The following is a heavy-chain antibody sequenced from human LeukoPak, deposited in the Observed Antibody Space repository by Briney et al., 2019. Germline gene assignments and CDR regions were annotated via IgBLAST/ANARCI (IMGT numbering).Heavy chain of an antibody. J-gene: IGHJ4*02. CDR2: ISYDGSNK. CDR1: GFTFSSFW. Sequence: GGSLRLSCAASGFTFSSFWMSWVRQAPGKGLEWVAVISYDGSNKYYADSVKGRFTISRDNSKNTLYLQMNSLRAEDTAVYYCAKDRTRRPTDYWGQGTLVTVSS. V-gene: IGHV3-30*18. CDR3: AKDRTRRPTDY.